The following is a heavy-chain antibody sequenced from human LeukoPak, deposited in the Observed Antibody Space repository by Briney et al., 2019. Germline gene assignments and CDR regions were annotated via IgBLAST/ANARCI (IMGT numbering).Heavy chain of an antibody. V-gene: IGHV4-59*08. J-gene: IGHJ5*02. Sequence: SETLSLTCAVYGGSFSGYYWSWIRQPPGKGLEWIGYIYYSGSTNYNPSLKSRVTISVDTSKNQFSLKLSSVTAADTAVYYCARRMYSSSWYFDPWGQGTLVTVSS. CDR1: GGSFSGYY. D-gene: IGHD6-13*01. CDR2: IYYSGST. CDR3: ARRMYSSSWYFDP.